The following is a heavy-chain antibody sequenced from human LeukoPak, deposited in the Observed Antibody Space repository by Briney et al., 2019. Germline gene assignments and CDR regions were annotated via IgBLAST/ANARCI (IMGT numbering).Heavy chain of an antibody. D-gene: IGHD2-2*01. CDR3: ARQLVVVLPAEFDF. CDR2: IYYSGST. J-gene: IGHJ4*02. Sequence: SETLSLTCTVSGGSISSSSYYWGWIRQPPGKGLGWFGSIYYSGSTYYNPSLKSRVTISVDSSKNQFSLKLSSVTAADTAVYYCARQLVVVLPAEFDFWGQGTLVTVSS. V-gene: IGHV4-39*01. CDR1: GGSISSSSYY.